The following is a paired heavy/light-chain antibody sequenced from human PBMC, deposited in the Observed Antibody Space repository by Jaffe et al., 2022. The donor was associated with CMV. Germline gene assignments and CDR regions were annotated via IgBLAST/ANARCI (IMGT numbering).Light chain of an antibody. J-gene: IGKJ1*01. CDR2: KAS. CDR1: QSVNNW. Sequence: QMTQSPSTLSASVGDRVTITCRASQSVNNWLAWYQQKPGKVPKVLIYKASSLESGVPSRFSGSGSGTEFNLTISSLQPDDFATYYCKQYNYFYMWTFGPGTKVEIK. CDR3: KQYNYFYMWT. V-gene: IGKV1-5*03.
Heavy chain of an antibody. CDR2: ISSTGSSI. D-gene: IGHD2-8*01. CDR3: AREIRDNVGY. CDR1: GFTFSDYY. V-gene: IGHV3-11*01. J-gene: IGHJ4*02. Sequence: QVQLVESGGGLVKPGGSLRLSCAASGFTFSDYYMTWVRQAPGKGLEWISYISSTGSSIYYADSVKGRLTISRDNAKNSVYLQMNSLRAEDTAIYYCAREIRDNVGYWGQGTLVTVSS.